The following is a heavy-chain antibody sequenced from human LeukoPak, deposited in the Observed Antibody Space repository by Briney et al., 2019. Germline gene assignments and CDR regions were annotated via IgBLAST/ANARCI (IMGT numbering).Heavy chain of an antibody. Sequence: SVKVSCKASGYTFISYNINCVRQATGQGLEWMGRIIPILGIANYAQKFQGRVTITADKSTSTAYMELSSLRSEDTAVYYCARACEVDPTYFDILTGYSSYYYGMNVWGQGTTVSVSS. CDR1: GYTFISYN. D-gene: IGHD3-9*01. CDR3: ARACEVDPTYFDILTGYSSYYYGMNV. CDR2: IIPILGIA. V-gene: IGHV1-69*02. J-gene: IGHJ6*02.